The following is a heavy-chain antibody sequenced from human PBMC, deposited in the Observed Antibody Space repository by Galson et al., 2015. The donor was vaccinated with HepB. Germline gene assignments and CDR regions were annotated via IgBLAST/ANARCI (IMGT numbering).Heavy chain of an antibody. V-gene: IGHV7-4-1*02. J-gene: IGHJ6*02. CDR2: INTNTGNP. Sequence: SVKVSCKASGYTFTRYALNWVRQAPGQGLEWMGWINTNTGNPTYAQGFTGRFVFSLDTSVSTAYLQISSLKAEDTAVYYCARDGSGSHRYSMDVWGQGTTVTVSS. CDR1: GYTFTRYA. D-gene: IGHD1-26*01. CDR3: ARDGSGSHRYSMDV.